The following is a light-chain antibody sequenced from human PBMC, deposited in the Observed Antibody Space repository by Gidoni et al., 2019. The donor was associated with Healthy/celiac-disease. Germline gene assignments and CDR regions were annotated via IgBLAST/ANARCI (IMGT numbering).Light chain of an antibody. CDR1: SSDVGGYNY. Sequence: QSALTQPASVSGSPGQSITISCTGTSSDVGGYNYVSWYQQHPGKAPKLMIYEVSNRPSGVSNRFSGSNSGNTASLTISGLQAEDEADYYCSSYTSSNYVFGTGTKVTVL. J-gene: IGLJ1*01. CDR2: EVS. V-gene: IGLV2-14*01. CDR3: SSYTSSNYV.